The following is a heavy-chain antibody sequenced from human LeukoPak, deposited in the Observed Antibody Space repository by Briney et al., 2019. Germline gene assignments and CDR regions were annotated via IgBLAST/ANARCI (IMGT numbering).Heavy chain of an antibody. CDR1: GFTFSSYA. J-gene: IGHJ4*02. CDR2: VTGSGSTT. CDR3: AKDPGGLLWFGEFHDY. Sequence: PGGSLRLSCAASGFTFSSYAMIWVLQAPGKGLEWVSTVTGSGSTTSYADSVKGRFTITRDNSKNTLYLQMNSLRAEDTAVYYCAKDPGGLLWFGEFHDYWGQGTLVTVSS. V-gene: IGHV3-23*01. D-gene: IGHD3-10*01.